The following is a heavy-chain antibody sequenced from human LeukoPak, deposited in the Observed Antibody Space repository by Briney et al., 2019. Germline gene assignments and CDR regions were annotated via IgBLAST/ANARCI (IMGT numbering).Heavy chain of an antibody. CDR3: AKGPLTTEYYSYYMDV. J-gene: IGHJ6*03. D-gene: IGHD4-11*01. CDR2: ISYDGSNK. Sequence: GGSLRPSCAASGFTFSSYAMHWVRQAPGTGLEGVAHISYDGSNKFYADSVKGRFTISRDNSKNTLYLQMNSLRAEDTAVYYCAKGPLTTEYYSYYMDVWGKGTTVTVSS. V-gene: IGHV3-30-3*01. CDR1: GFTFSSYA.